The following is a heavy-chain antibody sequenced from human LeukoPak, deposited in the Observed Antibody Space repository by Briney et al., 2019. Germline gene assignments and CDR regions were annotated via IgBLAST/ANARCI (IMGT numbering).Heavy chain of an antibody. CDR1: GFTFSSYA. D-gene: IGHD3-9*01. CDR3: AKVAYYEILKSWFDY. V-gene: IGHV3-23*01. Sequence: PGGSLRLSCAASGFTFSSYAMSWVRQAPGKGLEWVSAISDSGDSTYYADSVKGRFTISRDNSKNTLYLQMNSLRAEDTAVYYCAKVAYYEILKSWFDYWGQGTLVTVSS. J-gene: IGHJ4*02. CDR2: ISDSGDST.